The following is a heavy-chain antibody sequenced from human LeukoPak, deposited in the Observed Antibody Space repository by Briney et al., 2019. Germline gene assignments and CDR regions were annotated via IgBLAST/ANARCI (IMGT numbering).Heavy chain of an antibody. CDR3: ARELVVVPAYNYYGLDV. J-gene: IGHJ6*02. CDR2: IYRDGTT. D-gene: IGHD2-2*01. CDR1: GFTFSDYA. Sequence: PGGSLRLSCAASGFTFSDYAMNWVRQAPGKGLEWVSVIYRDGTTSYADSVKGRFTISRDNSRNTLYLQMNSLRAEDTAVYYCARELVVVPAYNYYGLDVWGQGTTVTVSS. V-gene: IGHV3-53*01.